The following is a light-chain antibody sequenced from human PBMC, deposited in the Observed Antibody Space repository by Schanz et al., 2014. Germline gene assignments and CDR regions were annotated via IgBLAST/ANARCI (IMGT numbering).Light chain of an antibody. CDR1: SSDVGGYNY. Sequence: QSALTQPPSVSGSPGQSVTISCTGTSSDVGGYNYVSWYQQHPGKAPKLIIYDVSVWPSGVPDRFSGSKSVNTASLTISGLQAEDEADYYCCSYAGSYTFVFGGGTKLTVL. V-gene: IGLV2-11*01. CDR3: CSYAGSYTFV. CDR2: DVS. J-gene: IGLJ3*02.